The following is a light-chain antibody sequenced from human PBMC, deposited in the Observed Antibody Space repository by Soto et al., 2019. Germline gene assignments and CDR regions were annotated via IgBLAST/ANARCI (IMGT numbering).Light chain of an antibody. CDR3: QQYNNWPPLT. CDR2: DAS. CDR1: QSVSNN. V-gene: IGKV3-15*01. Sequence: ILMTQSPATLSVSPGERATLSCRASQSVSNNLAWYQQKPGQAPRLLISDASTRATGIPARFSGSGSGTELTLTISGLQSEDFAVYYCQQYNNWPPLTFGQGTKVEIK. J-gene: IGKJ1*01.